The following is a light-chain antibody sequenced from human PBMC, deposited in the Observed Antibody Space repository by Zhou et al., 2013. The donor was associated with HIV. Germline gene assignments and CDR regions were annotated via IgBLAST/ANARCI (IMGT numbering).Light chain of an antibody. Sequence: IRMTQSPSSFSASTGDRVTITCRASQSISTWLAWYQQKPGKAPILLIYKASNLESGVPSRFSGGGFGTEFTLTISSLQPDDFATYYCQQYISYSPLTFGGGTKVEIK. J-gene: IGKJ4*01. CDR1: QSISTW. V-gene: IGKV1-5*03. CDR2: KAS. CDR3: QQYISYSPLT.